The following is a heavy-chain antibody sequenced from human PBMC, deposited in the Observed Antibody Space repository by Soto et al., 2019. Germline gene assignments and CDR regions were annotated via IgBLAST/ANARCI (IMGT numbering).Heavy chain of an antibody. CDR3: VREMWTRIGPQNFFDY. D-gene: IGHD2-21*01. Sequence: QVPLVQSEGELRQPGASVTVSCRASGYTFTSYGIIWVRQAPGQGLEWMGYISPSSGATTYAQNLQGRLTLTTDTSTSTAYMELRSLSSDDTAIYYCVREMWTRIGPQNFFDYWGLGALVTVSS. CDR2: ISPSSGAT. CDR1: GYTFTSYG. V-gene: IGHV1-18*01. J-gene: IGHJ4*02.